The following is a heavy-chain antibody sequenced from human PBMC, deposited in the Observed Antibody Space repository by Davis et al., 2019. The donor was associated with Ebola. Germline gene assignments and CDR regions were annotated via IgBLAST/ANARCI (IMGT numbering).Heavy chain of an antibody. D-gene: IGHD2-15*01. CDR1: GYSFTSYW. J-gene: IGHJ5*02. CDR3: ARLGYCSGGSCTNWFEP. CDR2: IYPGYSDT. V-gene: IGHV5-51*01. Sequence: GESLKIPCKGSGYSFTSYWIAWVRQMPGKGLEWTRIIYPGYSDTRYSPSFQGQVTYSAHKSISTAYLQWSRLKASDPARFYCARLGYCSGGSCTNWFEPWGQGTLVTVSS.